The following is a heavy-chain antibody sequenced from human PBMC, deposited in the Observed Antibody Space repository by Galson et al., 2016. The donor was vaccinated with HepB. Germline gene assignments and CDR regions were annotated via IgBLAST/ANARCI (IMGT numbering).Heavy chain of an antibody. Sequence: SLRLSCAASGFTCSAYAMSWVRQAPGKGLEWVSSISGSSGSTFYADSVTGRFTISRDNSKNTLYLHLNSLRAEDTAVYYCAKKRASPLWYFDLWGRGTLVTVSS. CDR3: AKKRASPLWYFDL. CDR2: ISGSSGST. V-gene: IGHV3-23*01. J-gene: IGHJ2*01. CDR1: GFTCSAYA.